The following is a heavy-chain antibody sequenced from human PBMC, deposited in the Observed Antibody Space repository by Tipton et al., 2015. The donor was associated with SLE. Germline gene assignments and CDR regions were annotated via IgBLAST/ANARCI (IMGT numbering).Heavy chain of an antibody. CDR3: ARGRGSNSHYYYGLDV. CDR2: IYHSGST. V-gene: IGHV4-38-2*02. J-gene: IGHJ6*02. D-gene: IGHD4-23*01. Sequence: TLSLTCTVSGYSISRGYFWAWIRQSPGKGLEWIANIYHSGSTYYNPSLKSRVTISVDTTKNQFSLKMSSVTAADTAVYYCARGRGSNSHYYYGLDVWGQGTTVTVSS. CDR1: GYSISRGYF.